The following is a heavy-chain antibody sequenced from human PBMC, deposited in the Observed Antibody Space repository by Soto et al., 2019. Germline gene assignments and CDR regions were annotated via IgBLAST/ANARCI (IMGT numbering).Heavy chain of an antibody. Sequence: QVQLVQSGAEMKKPGSSVKVSCQSSGGTFNTYAMNWVRQAHGQGPEWMGDISPMFGAANYAPKFQGRVTITADASTGTSYMQLSSLTSEDTALYFCAREVQVHTPAFVYWGQGTLVTVSS. CDR1: GGTFNTYA. V-gene: IGHV1-69*19. CDR2: ISPMFGAA. J-gene: IGHJ4*02. CDR3: AREVQVHTPAFVY. D-gene: IGHD3-10*01.